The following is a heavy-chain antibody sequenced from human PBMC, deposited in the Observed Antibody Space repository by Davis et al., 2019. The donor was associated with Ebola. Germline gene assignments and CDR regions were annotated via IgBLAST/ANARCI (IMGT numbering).Heavy chain of an antibody. CDR3: ARVGFRCSCDDL. Sequence: PGGSLRLSCAASGFNSNGYDLNWVRQAPGKGLDWVSYTRSGSRTIYYADSVKGRFTVSRDNAKNSLYLQMNSLKDEDTAVYYCARVGFRCSCDDLWGQGSLVTVSS. CDR2: TRSGSRTI. CDR1: GFNSNGYD. D-gene: IGHD4/OR15-4a*01. J-gene: IGHJ4*02. V-gene: IGHV3-48*02.